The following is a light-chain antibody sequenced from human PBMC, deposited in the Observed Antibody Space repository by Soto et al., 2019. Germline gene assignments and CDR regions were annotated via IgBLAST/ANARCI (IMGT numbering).Light chain of an antibody. V-gene: IGKV2-28*01. Sequence: DIVMTQSPLSLPVTPGEPASISCNSSQSLLQSNGYNYLAWYLQKPGQSPQLLIYFGSYRASGVPDRFSGSGSGTDFTLKIRRVEAEDVAIYDCMQAQQTPPTFGQGTKVEIK. CDR1: QSLLQSNGYNY. CDR2: FGS. CDR3: MQAQQTPPT. J-gene: IGKJ1*01.